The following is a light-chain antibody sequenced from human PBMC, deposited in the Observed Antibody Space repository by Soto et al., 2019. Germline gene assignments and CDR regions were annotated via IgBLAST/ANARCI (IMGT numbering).Light chain of an antibody. J-gene: IGLJ2*01. Sequence: QSALTQPASVSGSPGQSITISCTGTSSDVGGYNYVSWYQQHPGKAPKLVIYEVTKRPSGVSNRYSGSKSGNTASLTISGLQAEDEANYYCCSYAGSITFTFGGGTKLTVL. CDR2: EVT. V-gene: IGLV2-23*02. CDR1: SSDVGGYNY. CDR3: CSYAGSITFT.